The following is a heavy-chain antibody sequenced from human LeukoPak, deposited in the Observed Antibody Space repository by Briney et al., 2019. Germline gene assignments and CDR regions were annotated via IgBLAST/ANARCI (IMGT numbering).Heavy chain of an antibody. V-gene: IGHV4-39*07. CDR1: GGSISSSSYY. Sequence: SETLSLTCTVSGGSISSSSYYWGWIRQPPGKGLEWIGSIYYSGGTYYNPSLKSRVTISVDTSKNQFSLKLSSVTAADTAVYYCARVVATTLYYYYMDVWGKGTTVTVSS. CDR2: IYYSGGT. CDR3: ARVVATTLYYYYMDV. J-gene: IGHJ6*03. D-gene: IGHD5-12*01.